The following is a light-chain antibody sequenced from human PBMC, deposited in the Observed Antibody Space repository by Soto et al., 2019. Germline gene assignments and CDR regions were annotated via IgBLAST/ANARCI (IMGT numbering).Light chain of an antibody. J-gene: IGLJ7*01. CDR1: SSNIGTYT. V-gene: IGLV1-44*01. Sequence: QSALTQPPSASGTPGQRVTISCSGGSSNIGTYTVNWYQQLPGMAPRLLMYTNNHRPSGVPDRFSGSKSGTSASLAISGLQSEDEADYYCAAWDDTLNVSVFGGGTQLIVL. CDR3: AAWDDTLNVSV. CDR2: TNN.